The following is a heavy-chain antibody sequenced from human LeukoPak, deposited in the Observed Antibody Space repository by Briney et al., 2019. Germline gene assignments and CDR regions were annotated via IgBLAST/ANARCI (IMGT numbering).Heavy chain of an antibody. D-gene: IGHD5-18*01. CDR1: GFIFDDYA. J-gene: IGHJ2*01. V-gene: IGHV3-9*01. CDR2: VNWNSGAI. CDR3: ARDRAYSYGYTYFDL. Sequence: GGSLRLSCGGSGFIFDDYAMHWVRQAPGKGLEWVSGVNWNSGAIDYAESVKGRFTISRDNAKNSLYLQMNSLRTEDTALYFCARDRAYSYGYTYFDLWGRGALVTVSS.